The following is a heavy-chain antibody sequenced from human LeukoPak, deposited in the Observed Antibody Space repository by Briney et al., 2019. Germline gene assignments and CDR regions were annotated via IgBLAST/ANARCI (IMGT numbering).Heavy chain of an antibody. J-gene: IGHJ4*02. CDR2: ISGGGGTT. D-gene: IGHD5-12*01. V-gene: IGHV3-23*01. CDR1: GFTFSRFA. CDR3: ANDRKGLSGGYDLVYFDC. Sequence: QPGGSLSLSCAASGFTFSRFAMNCVRQAPGKGLEWVSAISGGGGTTYYADSVKGRFTISRDNTKNTLFQQMNSLRAEDTAVYYCANDRKGLSGGYDLVYFDCWGQGTLVTVSS.